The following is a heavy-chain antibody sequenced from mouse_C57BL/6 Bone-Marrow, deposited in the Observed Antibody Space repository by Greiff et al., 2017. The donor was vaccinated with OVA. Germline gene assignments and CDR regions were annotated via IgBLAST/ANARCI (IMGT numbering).Heavy chain of an antibody. D-gene: IGHD1-1*01. CDR1: GFSLSTFGMG. Sequence: QVTLKESGPGILQPSQTLSLTCSFSGFSLSTFGMGVGWIRQPSGKGLEWLAHIWWDDDKYYNPALTSRLTISKATSKHPLFLKIANVDTADTATYYCARIKYYGSSYYAMDDWGQGTSVTVSS. CDR2: IWWDDDK. V-gene: IGHV8-8*01. CDR3: ARIKYYGSSYYAMDD. J-gene: IGHJ4*01.